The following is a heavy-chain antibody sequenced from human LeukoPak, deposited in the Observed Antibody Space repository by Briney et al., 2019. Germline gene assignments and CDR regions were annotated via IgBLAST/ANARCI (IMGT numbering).Heavy chain of an antibody. CDR3: AGSSNGYNYVVVY. CDR1: GFTVSNNY. V-gene: IGHV3-66*01. CDR2: IHSGGST. J-gene: IGHJ4*02. D-gene: IGHD5-24*01. Sequence: PGGSLRLSCAASGFTVSNNYMSWVRQPPGKGLECVSVIHSGGSTNNADSVKGRFTISRDNSKNTVYLQMNSLRAEDTAVYYCAGSSNGYNYVVVYWGQGTVVTVSS.